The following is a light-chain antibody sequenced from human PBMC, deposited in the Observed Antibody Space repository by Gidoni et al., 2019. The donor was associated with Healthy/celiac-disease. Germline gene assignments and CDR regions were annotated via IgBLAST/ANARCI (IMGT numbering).Light chain of an antibody. J-gene: IGLJ2*01. CDR1: SGSIASNY. CDR3: QSYESSPSKVV. V-gene: IGLV6-57*02. CDR2: EDN. Sequence: NFMLTQSHSVSESPWKTVTISCTGSSGSIASNYVQWYQQRPGSAPTTVIYEDNQRPSGVPDRFSGSIDSSSNSASLTISGLKTEDEADYYCQSYESSPSKVVFGGGTKLTVL.